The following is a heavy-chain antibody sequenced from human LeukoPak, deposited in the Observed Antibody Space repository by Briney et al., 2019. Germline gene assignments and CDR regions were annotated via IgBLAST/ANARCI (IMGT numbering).Heavy chain of an antibody. CDR3: ARGVRQWLLTYYFDY. Sequence: GGSERLSCAASGFTFSSYEMNWLRQAPGKGLEWVSYISSSGSAIYYADSVKGRFTISRDNAKNSLYLQMNSLRAEDTAVYYCARGVRQWLLTYYFDYWGQGTLVTVSS. CDR2: ISSSGSAI. J-gene: IGHJ4*02. V-gene: IGHV3-48*03. CDR1: GFTFSSYE. D-gene: IGHD6-19*01.